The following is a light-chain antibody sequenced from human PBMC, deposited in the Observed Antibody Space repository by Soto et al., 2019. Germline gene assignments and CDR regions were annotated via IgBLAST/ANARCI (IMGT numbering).Light chain of an antibody. CDR3: MQALQTPRT. J-gene: IGKJ2*01. CDR2: LGS. CDR1: QSLLHSNGYNY. Sequence: DIVMTQSPLSLPVTPAEPASISCRSSQSLLHSNGYNYLHWYLQKPGQSPQLLINLGSNRASGVPDRVSSSGSGTDFTLRISRVEAEDVGVYYSMQALQTPRTFGQGTKLEIK. V-gene: IGKV2-28*01.